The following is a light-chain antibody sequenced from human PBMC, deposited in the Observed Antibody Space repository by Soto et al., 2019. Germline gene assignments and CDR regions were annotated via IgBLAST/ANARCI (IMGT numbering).Light chain of an antibody. J-gene: IGKJ1*01. CDR3: QQYDLYWT. Sequence: EIKMSQSLSTVSAYDGDRVTITCRASQSITSWLAWYQQKPGKAPKLLIYKASSLESGVPSRFSGSGSGTDFSLSINSLQPDDLATYYCQQYDLYWTFCQGAKV. V-gene: IGKV1-5*03. CDR1: QSITSW. CDR2: KAS.